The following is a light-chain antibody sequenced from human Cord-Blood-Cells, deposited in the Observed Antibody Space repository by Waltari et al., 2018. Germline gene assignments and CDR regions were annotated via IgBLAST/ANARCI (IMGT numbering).Light chain of an antibody. CDR1: QSISSW. J-gene: IGKJ4*01. Sequence: DIQMTQSPSTLSASVGDRVTITCLASQSISSWLAWYQQKPGKAPKPLIYKASSVESGVPSRFSGSGSGTEFTLTISSLQPDDFATYYCQQYNSYSLTFGGGTKVEIK. CDR2: KAS. CDR3: QQYNSYSLT. V-gene: IGKV1-5*03.